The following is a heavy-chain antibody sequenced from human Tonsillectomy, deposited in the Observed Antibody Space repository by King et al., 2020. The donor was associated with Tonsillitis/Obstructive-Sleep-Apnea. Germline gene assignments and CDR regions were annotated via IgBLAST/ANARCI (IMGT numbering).Heavy chain of an antibody. V-gene: IGHV3-7*01. Sequence: VQLVESGGGLVQPGGSLRLSCAASGFTFSNYWMNWVRQAPGKGLEWVANIKEDGSEKYYVDSVKGRFTISRVNAKNSLYLQMNSLRAEDTAVYYCARGHSSSFDYWGQGTLVTVSS. J-gene: IGHJ4*02. D-gene: IGHD6-13*01. CDR1: GFTFSNYW. CDR2: IKEDGSEK. CDR3: ARGHSSSFDY.